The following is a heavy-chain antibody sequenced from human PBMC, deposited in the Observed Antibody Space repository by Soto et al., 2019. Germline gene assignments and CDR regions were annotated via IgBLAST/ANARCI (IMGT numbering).Heavy chain of an antibody. CDR2: ISAHNGNT. Sequence: QVHLVQSGAEVKKPGASVKVSCKGSGYAFTTYGITWVRQAPGQGLEWMGWISAHNGNTNYAQKLQGRVTVTRDTSTSTAYMELRSLGSGDTAVYYCARGRYGDYWGQGARVTVSS. V-gene: IGHV1-18*01. CDR3: ARGRYGDY. J-gene: IGHJ4*02. CDR1: GYAFTTYG. D-gene: IGHD1-1*01.